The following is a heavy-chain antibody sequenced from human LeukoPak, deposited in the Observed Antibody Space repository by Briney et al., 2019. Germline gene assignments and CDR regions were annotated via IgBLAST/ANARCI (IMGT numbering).Heavy chain of an antibody. D-gene: IGHD3-16*01. CDR3: ARITEYYFDY. J-gene: IGHJ4*02. CDR2: IYYSGST. CDR1: GGSISSYY. Sequence: PSETLSLTCTVSGGSISSYYWSWIRQPPGKGLEWIGYIYYSGSTNYNPSLKSRVTISVDTSKNQFSLKLSSVTAAGTAVYYCARITEYYFDYWGQGTLVTVSS. V-gene: IGHV4-59*01.